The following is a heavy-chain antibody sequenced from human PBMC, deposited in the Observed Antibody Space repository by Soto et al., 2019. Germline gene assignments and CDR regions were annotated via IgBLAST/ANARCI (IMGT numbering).Heavy chain of an antibody. V-gene: IGHV3-23*01. J-gene: IGHJ4*02. Sequence: GGSLRLSCAASGFTFSSYAVSWVRQAPGKGPEWISSISGSGSTIYYADSVKGRFTISRDNSKDTLYLQMSSLRAEDTAVYYCAKVFYYYDSSGYYYFDYWGQGTLVTVSS. CDR1: GFTFSSYA. CDR2: ISGSGSTI. CDR3: AKVFYYYDSSGYYYFDY. D-gene: IGHD3-22*01.